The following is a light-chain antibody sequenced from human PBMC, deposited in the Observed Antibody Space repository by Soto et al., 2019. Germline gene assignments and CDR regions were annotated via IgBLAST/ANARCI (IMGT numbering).Light chain of an antibody. CDR1: ENIGVW. Sequence: DIQMTQSPSTLSASVGDRVTITCRASENIGVWLAWYQQKPGKAPKLLIYKASSLQSGVPSRFSGGGSGTEFTLTISSLQPEDFAICYCQQTYTTPEITFGQGTRLEIK. V-gene: IGKV1-5*03. CDR2: KAS. CDR3: QQTYTTPEIT. J-gene: IGKJ5*01.